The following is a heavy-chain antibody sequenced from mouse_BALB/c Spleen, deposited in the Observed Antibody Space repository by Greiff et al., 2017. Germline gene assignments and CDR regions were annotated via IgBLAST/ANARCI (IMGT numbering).Heavy chain of an antibody. CDR1: GYTFTSYT. CDR3: ARYYYGYDYFDY. J-gene: IGHJ2*01. Sequence: QVQLKQSAAELARPGASVKMSCKASGYTFTSYTMHWVKQRPGQGLEWIGYINPSSGYTEYNQKFKDKTTLTADKSSSTAYMQLSSLTSEDSAVYYCARYYYGYDYFDYWGQGTTLTVSS. CDR2: INPSSGYT. V-gene: IGHV1-4*02. D-gene: IGHD1-2*01.